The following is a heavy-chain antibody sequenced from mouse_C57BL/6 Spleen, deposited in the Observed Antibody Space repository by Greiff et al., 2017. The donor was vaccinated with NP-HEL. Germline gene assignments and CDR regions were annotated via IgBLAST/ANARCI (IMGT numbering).Heavy chain of an antibody. Sequence: QVHVKQSGPGLVAPSQSLSITCTVSGFSLTSYGVHWVRQPPGKGLEWLVVIWSDGSTTYNSALKSRLSISKDNSKSQVFLKMNSLQTDDTAMYYCARHGGYGSSPYYAMDYWGQGTSVTVSS. V-gene: IGHV2-6-1*01. D-gene: IGHD1-1*01. CDR2: IWSDGST. J-gene: IGHJ4*01. CDR3: ARHGGYGSSPYYAMDY. CDR1: GFSLTSYG.